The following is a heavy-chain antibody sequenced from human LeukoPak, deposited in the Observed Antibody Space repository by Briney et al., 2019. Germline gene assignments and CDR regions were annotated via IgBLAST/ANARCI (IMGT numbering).Heavy chain of an antibody. J-gene: IGHJ4*02. D-gene: IGHD5-18*01. CDR3: ARDSVQLWLEARRGHFDY. V-gene: IGHV3-48*04. Sequence: GGSLRLSCAASGLTFREHGMTWVRQAPGKGLEWVSYISSSSSTIYYADSVKGRFTISRDNAKNSLYLQMNSLRAEDTAVYYCARDSVQLWLEARRGHFDYWGQGTLVTVSS. CDR2: ISSSSSTI. CDR1: GLTFREHG.